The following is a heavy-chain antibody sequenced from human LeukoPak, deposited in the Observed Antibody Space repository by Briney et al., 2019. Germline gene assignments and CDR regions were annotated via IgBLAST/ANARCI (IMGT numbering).Heavy chain of an antibody. CDR1: GGSFSGYY. J-gene: IGHJ6*04. D-gene: IGHD2-2*01. CDR3: ARDRGSTSYYYYDMDV. Sequence: SETLSLTCAVYGGSFSGYYWSWIRQPPGKGLEWIGEINHSGSTNYNPSLKSRVTISVDTSKNQFSLKLSSVTAADTAVYYCARDRGSTSYYYYDMDVWGKGTSVTVSS. V-gene: IGHV4-34*01. CDR2: INHSGST.